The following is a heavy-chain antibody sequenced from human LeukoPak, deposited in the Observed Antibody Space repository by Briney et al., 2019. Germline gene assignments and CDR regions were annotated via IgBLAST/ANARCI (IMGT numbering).Heavy chain of an antibody. CDR3: ARAGDYDAFDI. CDR1: GYTFTSYG. J-gene: IGHJ3*02. D-gene: IGHD4-11*01. CDR2: IIPIFGTA. V-gene: IGHV1-69*13. Sequence: SVKVSCKASGYTFTSYGISWVRQAPGQGLEWMGGIIPIFGTANYAQKFQGRVTITADESTSTAYMELSSLRSEDTAVYYCARAGDYDAFDIWGRGTMVTVSS.